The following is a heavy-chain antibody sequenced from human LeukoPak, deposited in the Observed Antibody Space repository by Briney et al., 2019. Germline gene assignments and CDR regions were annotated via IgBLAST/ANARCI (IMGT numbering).Heavy chain of an antibody. CDR3: ARELRPRVGAIMPFDY. J-gene: IGHJ4*02. CDR1: GYTFTSYG. V-gene: IGHV1-18*01. CDR2: ISTYNGNT. D-gene: IGHD1-26*01. Sequence: VASVKASCKASGYTFTSYGITWVRQAPGQGLEWMRWISTYNGNTDYAQKVQGRVTMTTDTSTSTAYMELRSLRSDDTAVYYCARELRPRVGAIMPFDYWGQGTLVTVSS.